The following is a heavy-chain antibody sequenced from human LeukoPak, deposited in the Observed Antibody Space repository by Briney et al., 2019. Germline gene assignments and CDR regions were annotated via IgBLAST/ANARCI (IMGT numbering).Heavy chain of an antibody. Sequence: SETLSLTCTVSGGSISSGSYYWSWIRQPAGKGLEWIGRIYTSGSTNYNPSLKSRVTISVDTSKNQFSLKLSSVTAVDTAVYYCARNELRYFDWLLYHDAFDIWGQGTMVTVSS. CDR1: GGSISSGSYY. CDR3: ARNELRYFDWLLYHDAFDI. CDR2: IYTSGST. J-gene: IGHJ3*02. V-gene: IGHV4-61*02. D-gene: IGHD3-9*01.